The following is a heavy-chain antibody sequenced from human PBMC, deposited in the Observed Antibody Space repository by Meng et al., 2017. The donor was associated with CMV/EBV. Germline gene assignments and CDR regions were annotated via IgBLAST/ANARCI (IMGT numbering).Heavy chain of an antibody. D-gene: IGHD6-13*01. CDR2: ISAYHGNT. V-gene: IGHV1-18*01. J-gene: IGHJ4*02. CDR1: GYTFTTYG. CDR3: ARDAGNGRLTVDY. Sequence: QVLLVQSGAEMKKPXVSVKVSCKASGYTFTTYGISWVRQAPGQGLEWMGWISAYHGNTNYAQKLQDRVSMTTDTSTSTVYMELSSLRSDDTAVYYCARDAGNGRLTVDYWGQGTLVTVSS.